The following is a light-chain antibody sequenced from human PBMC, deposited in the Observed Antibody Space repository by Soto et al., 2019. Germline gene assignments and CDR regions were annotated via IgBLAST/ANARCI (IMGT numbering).Light chain of an antibody. CDR3: GTWDSSLSVSV. CDR1: SSNIGNNY. CDR2: ENN. Sequence: QSVLTQPPSVSAAPGQKVTISCSGSSSNIGNNYVSWYQQLPGTAPKLLIYENNKRPSGIPDRFSGSKSGTSATLGITGLQTGDEADYYCGTWDSSLSVSVFGGGTQVTVL. J-gene: IGLJ3*02. V-gene: IGLV1-51*02.